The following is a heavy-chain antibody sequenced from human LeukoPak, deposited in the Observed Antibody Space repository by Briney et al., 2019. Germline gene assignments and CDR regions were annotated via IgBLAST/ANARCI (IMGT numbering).Heavy chain of an antibody. V-gene: IGHV4-59*01. CDR2: ISYSGST. Sequence: SETLSLTCTVSGGSISSYYWSWIRQPPGKGLEWIGYISYSGSTNYNPSLKSRVTISVDTSKNQFSLKLSSVTAADTAVYYCARTTMVRGTYYMDVWGKGTTVTISS. J-gene: IGHJ6*03. CDR1: GGSISSYY. D-gene: IGHD3-10*01. CDR3: ARTTMVRGTYYMDV.